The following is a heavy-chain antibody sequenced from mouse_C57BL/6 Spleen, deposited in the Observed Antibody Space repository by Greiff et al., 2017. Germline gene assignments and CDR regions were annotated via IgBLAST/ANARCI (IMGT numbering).Heavy chain of an antibody. D-gene: IGHD2-4*01. CDR1: GYTFTDYE. J-gene: IGHJ2*01. Sequence: QVQLKQSGAELVRPGASVTLSCKASGYTFTDYEMHWVKQTPVHGLEWIGAIDPETGGTAYNQKFKGKAILTADKSSSTAYMELRSLTSEDSAVYYCTRREGIYYDYSYYFDYWGQGTTLTVSS. CDR2: IDPETGGT. CDR3: TRREGIYYDYSYYFDY. V-gene: IGHV1-15*01.